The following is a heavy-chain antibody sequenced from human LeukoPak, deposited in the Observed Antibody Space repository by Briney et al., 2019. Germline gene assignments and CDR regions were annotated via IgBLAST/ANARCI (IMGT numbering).Heavy chain of an antibody. D-gene: IGHD3-10*01. V-gene: IGHV3-66*01. CDR2: IYSGGST. Sequence: GGSLRLSCAASGFTVSSNYMSWVRQAPGKGLEWVSVIYSGGSTYYADSVKGRFTISRDNSKNTLYLQMNSLRAEDTAVYYCARGLTVRGYYFDYWGQGTLVTVSS. CDR1: GFTVSSNY. CDR3: ARGLTVRGYYFDY. J-gene: IGHJ4*02.